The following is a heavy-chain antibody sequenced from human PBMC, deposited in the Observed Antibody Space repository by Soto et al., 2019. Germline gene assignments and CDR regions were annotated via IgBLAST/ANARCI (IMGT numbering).Heavy chain of an antibody. J-gene: IGHJ3*02. CDR1: GYTFTSYG. CDR3: ARGRYYDSSGYYGPDAFDI. CDR2: ISAYNGNT. V-gene: IGHV1-18*01. Sequence: ASVKVSCKASGYTFTSYGISWVRQAPGQGLEWMGWISAYNGNTNHAQKLQGRVTMTTDTSTSTAYMELRSLRSDDTAVYYCARGRYYDSSGYYGPDAFDIWGQGTMVTVSS. D-gene: IGHD3-22*01.